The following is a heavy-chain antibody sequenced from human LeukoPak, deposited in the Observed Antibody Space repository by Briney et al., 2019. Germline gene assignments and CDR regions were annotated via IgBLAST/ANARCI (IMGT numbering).Heavy chain of an antibody. V-gene: IGHV5-51*01. J-gene: IGHJ5*02. CDR1: GYSFTSYW. Sequence: GESLKISCKGSGYSFTSYWIGWVRQMPGKGLEWMGIIYPGDSDTRYSPSFQGQVTISADKSISTAYLQWSSLKASDTAMHYCARHGVPGILWSWFDPWGQGTLVTVSS. D-gene: IGHD2-21*01. CDR2: IYPGDSDT. CDR3: ARHGVPGILWSWFDP.